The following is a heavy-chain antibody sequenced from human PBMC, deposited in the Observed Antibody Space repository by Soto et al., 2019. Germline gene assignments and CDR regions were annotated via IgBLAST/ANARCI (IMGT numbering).Heavy chain of an antibody. Sequence: GGSLRLSCAASGFSFSHYSMTWVRQAPGKGLEWVSPISQDNGHTYYANSVKGRFTISRDNAQNSLYLQMNSLRVEDTAVYYCAREPSSSWYDWFDAWGQGTLVTVSS. V-gene: IGHV3-21*01. D-gene: IGHD6-13*01. J-gene: IGHJ5*02. CDR2: ISQDNGHT. CDR3: AREPSSSWYDWFDA. CDR1: GFSFSHYS.